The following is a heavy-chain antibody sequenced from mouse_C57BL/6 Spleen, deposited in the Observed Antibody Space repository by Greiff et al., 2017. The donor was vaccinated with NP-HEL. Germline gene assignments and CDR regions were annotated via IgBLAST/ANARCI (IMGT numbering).Heavy chain of an antibody. CDR1: GYTFTSYW. Sequence: VQLQQSGAELVKPGASVKLSCKASGYTFTSYWMQWVKQRPGQGLEWIGEIDPSDSYTNYNQKFKGKATLTVDTSSSTAYMQLSSLTSEDSAVYYCARDRDGSSHWYVDVWGTGTTVTVSS. J-gene: IGHJ1*03. V-gene: IGHV1-50*01. D-gene: IGHD1-1*01. CDR2: IDPSDSYT. CDR3: ARDRDGSSHWYVDV.